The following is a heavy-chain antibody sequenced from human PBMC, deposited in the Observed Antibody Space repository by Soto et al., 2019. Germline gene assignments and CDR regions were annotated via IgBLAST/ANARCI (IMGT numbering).Heavy chain of an antibody. CDR1: GFTFSNYA. CDR3: AKASGERSPGSRVFDF. V-gene: IGHV3-23*01. CDR2: ITNSGGDT. D-gene: IGHD3-10*01. Sequence: GGSLRLSCAASGFTFSNYAMAWVRQAPGEGLEWVSVITNSGGDTLHADSVKGRFTIFRDNYKNTLFLDMDSLRAEDTAIYYCAKASGERSPGSRVFDFWGQGTRVTVSS. J-gene: IGHJ4*02.